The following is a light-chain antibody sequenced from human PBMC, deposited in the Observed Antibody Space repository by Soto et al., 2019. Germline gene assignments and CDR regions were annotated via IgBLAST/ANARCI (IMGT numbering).Light chain of an antibody. CDR2: EVS. J-gene: IGLJ1*01. CDR1: SSDVGGYNY. Sequence: QSVLTQPASVSGSPGQSITISCTGTSSDVGGYNYVSWYQQHPGKAPKLMIYEVSNRPSGVSHRFSGSKSGNTASLTISGLQAGDEADYYCSSYTGNNTPYVFGTGTKVTVL. V-gene: IGLV2-14*01. CDR3: SSYTGNNTPYV.